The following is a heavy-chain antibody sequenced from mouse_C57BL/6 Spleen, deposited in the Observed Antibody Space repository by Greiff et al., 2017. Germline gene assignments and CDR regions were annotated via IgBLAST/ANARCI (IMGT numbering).Heavy chain of an antibody. J-gene: IGHJ1*03. Sequence: EVQLQESGPGLVKPSQSLSLTCSVTGYSITSGYYWNWIRQFPGNKLEWMGYISYDGSNNYNPSLKNRISITRDTSKNQFFLKLNSVTTEDTATYYCARGGDDGYYSSHWYFDVWGTGTTVTVSS. V-gene: IGHV3-6*01. CDR3: ARGGDDGYYSSHWYFDV. CDR2: ISYDGSN. D-gene: IGHD2-3*01. CDR1: GYSITSGYY.